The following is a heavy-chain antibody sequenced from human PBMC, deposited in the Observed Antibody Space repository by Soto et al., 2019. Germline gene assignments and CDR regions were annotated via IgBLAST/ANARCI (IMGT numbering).Heavy chain of an antibody. J-gene: IGHJ6*03. CDR3: ARDLGPAAIGDMDV. CDR2: IIPILGIA. CDR1: GGTFSSYA. V-gene: IGHV1-69*04. Sequence: GASGKVSCKASGGTFSSYAISWVRQAPGRGLEWMGRIIPILGIANYAQKFQGRVTITADKSTSTAYMELSSLRSEDTAVYYCARDLGPAAIGDMDVWGKGTTVTVPS. D-gene: IGHD2-2*01.